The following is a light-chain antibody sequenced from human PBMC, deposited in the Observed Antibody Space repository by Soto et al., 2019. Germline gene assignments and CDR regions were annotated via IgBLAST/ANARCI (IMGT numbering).Light chain of an antibody. V-gene: IGKV4-1*01. CDR2: WAS. J-gene: IGKJ1*01. Sequence: DIVLTQSPDSLAVSLGERATINCKSSQSVLYSPNNKNYLAWYQKKPGQPPKLLIYWASNRESGVPDRFSGSGSATDFTLTISSLQAEDVATYYCHQYADTARTFGQGTKVEIK. CDR1: QSVLYSPNNKNY. CDR3: HQYADTART.